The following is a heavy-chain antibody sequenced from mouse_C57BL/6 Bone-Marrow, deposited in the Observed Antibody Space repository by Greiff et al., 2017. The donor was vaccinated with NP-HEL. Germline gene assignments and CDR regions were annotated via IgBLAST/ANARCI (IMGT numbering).Heavy chain of an antibody. J-gene: IGHJ4*01. D-gene: IGHD1-1*01. V-gene: IGHV14-2*01. CDR3: ASWDYGSSPYYYAMDY. CDR1: GFNIKDYY. Sequence: EVKLMESGAELVKPGASVKLSCTASGFNIKDYYMHWVKQRTEQGLEWIGRIDPEDGETKYAPKFQGKATITADTSSNTAYLQLSILTSEDTAVYYCASWDYGSSPYYYAMDYWGQGTSVTVSS. CDR2: IDPEDGET.